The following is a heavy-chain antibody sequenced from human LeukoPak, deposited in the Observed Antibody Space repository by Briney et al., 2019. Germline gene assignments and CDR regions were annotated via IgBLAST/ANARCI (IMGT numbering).Heavy chain of an antibody. D-gene: IGHD2-15*01. CDR1: GGSFSGYY. V-gene: IGHV4-34*01. CDR2: INHSGST. CDR3: ARELLGYCTGGSCYSFDY. Sequence: PSETLSLTCAVYGGSFSGYYWSWIRQPPGKGLEWIGEINHSGSTNYNPSLKSRVTISVDTSKNQFSLKLSSVTAADTAVYYCARELLGYCTGGSCYSFDYWGQGTLVTVSS. J-gene: IGHJ4*02.